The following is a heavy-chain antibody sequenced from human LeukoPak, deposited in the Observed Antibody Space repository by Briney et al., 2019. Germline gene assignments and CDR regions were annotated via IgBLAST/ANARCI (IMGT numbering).Heavy chain of an antibody. D-gene: IGHD3-10*01. CDR1: GGSFSGYY. Sequence: SETLSLTCAVYGGSFSGYYWSWIRQPPGKGLEWIGEINHSGSTNYNPSLKSRVTISVDTSKNQFPLKLSSVTAADTAVYYCARGRIRYGSGSYKVYYYYGMDVWGQGTTVTVSS. V-gene: IGHV4-34*01. CDR2: INHSGST. J-gene: IGHJ6*02. CDR3: ARGRIRYGSGSYKVYYYYGMDV.